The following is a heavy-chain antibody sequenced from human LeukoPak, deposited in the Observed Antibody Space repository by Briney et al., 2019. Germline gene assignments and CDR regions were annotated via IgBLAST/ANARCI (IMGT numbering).Heavy chain of an antibody. V-gene: IGHV4-4*07. D-gene: IGHD5-18*01. J-gene: IGHJ3*02. CDR2: IYTSGST. CDR3: ARDLRQLWLRASAFDI. CDR1: GGSISSYY. Sequence: PSETLSLTCTVSGGSISSYYWSWIRQPAGKGLEWIGRIYTSGSTNYNPSLKSRVTMSVDTSKNQFSLKLSSVTAADTAVYYCARDLRQLWLRASAFDIWGQGTMVTVSS.